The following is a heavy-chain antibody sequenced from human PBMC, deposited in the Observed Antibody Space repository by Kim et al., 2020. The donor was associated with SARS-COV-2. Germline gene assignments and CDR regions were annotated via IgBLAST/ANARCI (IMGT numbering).Heavy chain of an antibody. D-gene: IGHD2-15*01. CDR2: INHSGST. V-gene: IGHV4-34*01. Sequence: SETLSLTCAVYGGSFSGYYWSWIRQPPGKGLEWIGEINHSGSTNYNPSLKSRVTISVDTSKNQFSLKLSSVTAADTAVYYCARERYDCSGGSCYSRHFDYWGQGTLVTVSS. CDR3: ARERYDCSGGSCYSRHFDY. CDR1: GGSFSGYY. J-gene: IGHJ4*02.